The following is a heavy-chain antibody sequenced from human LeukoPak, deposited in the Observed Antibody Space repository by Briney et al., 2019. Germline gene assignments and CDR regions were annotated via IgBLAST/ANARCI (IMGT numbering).Heavy chain of an antibody. CDR2: ISDSGNT. CDR3: AKAPVTTCRGAYCYPFDY. D-gene: IGHD2-21*01. Sequence: GGSLRLSCAASGFTLSSYAMSWVRHAPGKGLEWVSAISDSGNTHHADSVKGRFTISRDSSKNTLFLQMNRLRPEDAAVYYCAKAPVTTCRGAYCYPFDYWGQGTLVTVSS. J-gene: IGHJ4*02. CDR1: GFTLSSYA. V-gene: IGHV3-23*01.